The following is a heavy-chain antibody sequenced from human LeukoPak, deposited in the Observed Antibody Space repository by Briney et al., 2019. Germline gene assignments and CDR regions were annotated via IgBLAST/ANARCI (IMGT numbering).Heavy chain of an antibody. Sequence: SESLSLTCIVPGGSISSYYWCWIRQPPGKGLGWIGYIHYSGSTKYNPSLQSRVNISVDTSKNQFSLKLSSVTAADTAVYYCARVRSDRILPDYWGQGTLVTVSS. J-gene: IGHJ4*02. V-gene: IGHV4-59*01. D-gene: IGHD3-3*02. CDR1: GGSISSYY. CDR2: IHYSGST. CDR3: ARVRSDRILPDY.